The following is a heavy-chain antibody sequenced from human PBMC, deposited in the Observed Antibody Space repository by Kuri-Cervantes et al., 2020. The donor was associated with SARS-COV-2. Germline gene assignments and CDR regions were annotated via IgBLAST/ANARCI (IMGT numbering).Heavy chain of an antibody. D-gene: IGHD3-3*01. CDR3: VKSLRFLEWLPLDY. J-gene: IGHJ4*02. V-gene: IGHV3-64D*08. Sequence: GGSLRLSCAASGFIFSNFWMNWVRQAPGKGLEYVSAINNDGYYTYYTDSVKGRFIISRDNSKNTLYLQMSSLRAEDTAVYYCVKSLRFLEWLPLDYWGQGTLVTVSS. CDR2: INNDGYYT. CDR1: GFIFSNFW.